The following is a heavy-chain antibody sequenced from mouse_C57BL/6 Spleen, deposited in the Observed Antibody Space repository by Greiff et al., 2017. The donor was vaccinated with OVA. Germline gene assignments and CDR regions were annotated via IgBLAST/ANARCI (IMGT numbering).Heavy chain of an antibody. J-gene: IGHJ2*01. Sequence: VHVKQSGPELVKPGASVKMSCKASGYTFTDSYMHWVKQSHGKSLEWIGYIYPNNGGNGYNQKFKGKATLTVDKSSSTSYMELRSLTSEDSAVYYVACWAYGSSYGRGYYIDYWGQGTTLTVAS. CDR3: ACWAYGSSYGRGYYIDY. V-gene: IGHV1-34*01. CDR2: IYPNNGGN. D-gene: IGHD1-1*01. CDR1: GYTFTDSY.